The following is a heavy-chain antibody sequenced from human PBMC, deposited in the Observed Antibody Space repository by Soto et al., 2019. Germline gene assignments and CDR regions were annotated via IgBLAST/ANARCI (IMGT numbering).Heavy chain of an antibody. CDR2: IKSKTDGGTT. CDR3: TTLGSGSYWDYYYGMDV. Sequence: GGSLRLSCAASGFTFSNAWMSWVRQAPGKGLEWVGRIKSKTDGGTTDYAAPVKGRFTTSRDDSKNTLYLQMNSLKTEDTAVYYCTTLGSGSYWDYYYGMDVWGQGXTVTVSS. CDR1: GFTFSNAW. J-gene: IGHJ6*02. V-gene: IGHV3-15*01. D-gene: IGHD3-10*01.